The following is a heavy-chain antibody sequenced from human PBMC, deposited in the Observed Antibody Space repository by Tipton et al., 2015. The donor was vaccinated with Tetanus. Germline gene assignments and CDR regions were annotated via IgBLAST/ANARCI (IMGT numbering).Heavy chain of an antibody. D-gene: IGHD3-16*01. J-gene: IGHJ5*02. CDR2: IYYSGST. V-gene: IGHV4-31*03. CDR1: GASISSGGYF. Sequence: TLSLTCSVSGASISSGGYFWNWIRRHPGKGLEWIGYIYYSGSTFYNPSLKSRVTISVDTSNNQFSLKLSSVTAADTAVYYCARDQGGGRVARLNWFGPWGQGTLVTVSS. CDR3: ARDQGGGRVARLNWFGP.